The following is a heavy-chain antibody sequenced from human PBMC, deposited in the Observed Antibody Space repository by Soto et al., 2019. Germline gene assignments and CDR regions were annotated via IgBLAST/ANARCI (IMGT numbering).Heavy chain of an antibody. J-gene: IGHJ5*01. Sequence: ASVKVSCKASGYTFTDYDINWVRQAPGQGLEWMGWVSPNSGNTVYAQKFQDRVTMTRDTSISTAYMELSNLRFEDSAMYYCARGRFYSETSTWSAFWGQGTPVTVSS. CDR1: GYTFTDYD. D-gene: IGHD2-2*01. CDR2: VSPNSGNT. CDR3: ARGRFYSETSTWSAF. V-gene: IGHV1-8*01.